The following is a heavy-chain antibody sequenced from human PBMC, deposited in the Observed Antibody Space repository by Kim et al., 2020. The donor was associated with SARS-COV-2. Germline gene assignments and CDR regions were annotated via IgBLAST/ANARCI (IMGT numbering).Heavy chain of an antibody. D-gene: IGHD3-10*01. CDR3: ARPGFETWGLDS. CDR1: GYTFSNYW. V-gene: IGHV5-51*01. J-gene: IGHJ4*02. CDR2: IYPDDSDT. Sequence: GESLKISCKASGYTFSNYWIGWVRQKPGLGLEWMGVIYPDDSDTRYSPSFQGQVTISVDRSTSTAFLQWRSLRASDTALYFCARPGFETWGLDSWGQGTL.